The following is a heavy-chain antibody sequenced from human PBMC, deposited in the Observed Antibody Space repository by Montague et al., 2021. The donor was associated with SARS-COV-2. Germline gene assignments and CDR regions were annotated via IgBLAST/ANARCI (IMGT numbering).Heavy chain of an antibody. V-gene: IGHV4-34*01. J-gene: IGHJ6*02. CDR3: ARLGAITLVRGITKADFSNYGMDV. Sequence: SETLSLTCAVSSGSFRGYYWSWIRQPPGKGLEWIGEISHSGSTTYNPSLESRVSISVDTSNKQFSLKVTSVTAADTAVYYCARLGAITLVRGITKADFSNYGMDVWGQGTRVTVSS. D-gene: IGHD3-10*01. CDR1: SGSFRGYY. CDR2: ISHSGST.